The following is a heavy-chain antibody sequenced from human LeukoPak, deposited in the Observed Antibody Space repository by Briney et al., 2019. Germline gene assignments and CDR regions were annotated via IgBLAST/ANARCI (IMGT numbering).Heavy chain of an antibody. J-gene: IGHJ4*02. CDR1: KFAFSSYA. V-gene: IGHV3-23*01. CDR2: ISGGGGNT. CDR3: AKDLKRIAVAGSGDY. Sequence: GGSLRLSCAASKFAFSSYAMSWVRQAPGKGLEWVSAISGGGGNTYYADSVKGRFTISRDNSKNTLSLQMNSLRVEDTAVYYCAKDLKRIAVAGSGDYWGQGTLVTVSS. D-gene: IGHD6-19*01.